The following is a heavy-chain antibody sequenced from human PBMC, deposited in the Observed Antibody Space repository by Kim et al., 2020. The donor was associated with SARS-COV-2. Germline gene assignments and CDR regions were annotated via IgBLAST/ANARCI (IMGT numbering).Heavy chain of an antibody. D-gene: IGHD4-4*01. CDR3: ARDMNPTVYDY. Sequence: KTRYEQKLHGRVTITRDTPANQAYMELSNLTSEDTAVYYCARDMNPTVYDYWGQGTLVTVSS. J-gene: IGHJ4*02. CDR2: KT. V-gene: IGHV1-3*01.